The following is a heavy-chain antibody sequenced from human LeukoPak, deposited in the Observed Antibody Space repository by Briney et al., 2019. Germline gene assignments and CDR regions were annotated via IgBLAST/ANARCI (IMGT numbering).Heavy chain of an antibody. CDR1: GFTFSKYA. CDR3: AKSNYFDSGGYYFFDY. D-gene: IGHD3-22*01. CDR2: ISVSGGST. J-gene: IGHJ4*02. V-gene: IGHV3-23*01. Sequence: GGSLRLSCAASGFTFSKYAMTWVRQAPGKGLEWVSRISVSGGSTNYADSVKGRFTISRDNSKNTLYLQMNSLRAEDTAVYYCAKSNYFDSGGYYFFDYWGQGTLVTVSS.